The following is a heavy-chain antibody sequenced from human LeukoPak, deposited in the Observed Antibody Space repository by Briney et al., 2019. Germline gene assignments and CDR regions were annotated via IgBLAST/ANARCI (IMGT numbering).Heavy chain of an antibody. Sequence: ASVKVSCKASGYTFTAYYMHWVRQAPGQGLEWMGWINPDSGGTHYAQKFQGRVTMTRDTSISTAYMELSRLRSDDTAVYYCARDPYDSSAYFDYWGQGTLVTVSS. V-gene: IGHV1-2*02. CDR1: GYTFTAYY. D-gene: IGHD3-22*01. J-gene: IGHJ4*02. CDR3: ARDPYDSSAYFDY. CDR2: INPDSGGT.